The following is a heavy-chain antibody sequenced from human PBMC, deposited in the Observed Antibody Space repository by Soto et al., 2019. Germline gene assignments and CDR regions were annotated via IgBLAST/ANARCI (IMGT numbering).Heavy chain of an antibody. CDR2: IIPIFGTA. Sequence: SVKVSCKASGGTFSSYAISWVRQAPGQGLEWMGGIIPIFGTANYAQKFQGRVTITADESTSTAYMELSSLRSEDTAVYYCARTIRNYDILGPTTHYYYYYGMDVWGQGTTVTVSS. V-gene: IGHV1-69*13. CDR1: GGTFSSYA. CDR3: ARTIRNYDILGPTTHYYYYYGMDV. D-gene: IGHD3-9*01. J-gene: IGHJ6*02.